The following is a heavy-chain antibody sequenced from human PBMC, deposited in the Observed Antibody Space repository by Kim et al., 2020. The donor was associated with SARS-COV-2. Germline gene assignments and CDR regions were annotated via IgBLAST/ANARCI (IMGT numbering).Heavy chain of an antibody. Sequence: SETLSLTCAVYGGSFSGYYWSWIRQPPGKGLEWIGEINLSGSTNYNPSLKSRVTISVDTSKNQFSLKLSSVTAADTAVYYCARVTPESDSSPVWFDPWGQGTLVTVSS. CDR3: ARVTPESDSSPVWFDP. J-gene: IGHJ5*02. CDR2: INLSGST. V-gene: IGHV4-34*01. D-gene: IGHD3-22*01. CDR1: GGSFSGYY.